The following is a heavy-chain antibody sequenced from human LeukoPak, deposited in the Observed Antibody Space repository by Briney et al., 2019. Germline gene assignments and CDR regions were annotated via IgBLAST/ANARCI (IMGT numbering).Heavy chain of an antibody. D-gene: IGHD5-18*01. CDR2: INTNTGNP. CDR3: ARAASDSYGYSYYYYYYMDV. V-gene: IGHV7-4-1*02. CDR1: GYTFTSYA. Sequence: ASVKVSCKASGYTFTSYAMNWVRQAPGQGLEWMGWINTNTGNPTYAQGFTGRFVFSLDTSVSTAYLQISSLKAEDTAVYYCARAASDSYGYSYYYYYYMDVWGKGTTVTVSS. J-gene: IGHJ6*03.